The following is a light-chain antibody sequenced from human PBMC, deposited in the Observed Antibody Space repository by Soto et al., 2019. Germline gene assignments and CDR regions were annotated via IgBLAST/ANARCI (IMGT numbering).Light chain of an antibody. J-gene: IGKJ1*01. CDR3: QQYDYSRT. V-gene: IGKV1-5*01. CDR2: DVS. CDR1: QSIAAS. Sequence: DVQMTQSPSTLSASVGDTVTITCRASQSIAASLAWYQLKPVEAPKLLIYDVSNLESGVPSRFSGSGSGTEFSLTIRSLHPDDFATYYCQQYDYSRTFGQGTKVDIK.